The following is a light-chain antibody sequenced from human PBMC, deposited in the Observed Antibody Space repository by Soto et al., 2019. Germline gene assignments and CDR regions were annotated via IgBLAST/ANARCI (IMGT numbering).Light chain of an antibody. CDR3: QQANHFPRT. J-gene: IGKJ3*01. Sequence: DIQMTQSPSSVSASVGDRVTLTCRATQGIISWLAWYQQKPGKAPQLLIYAASSLPSGVPSRFSGSGSGTDVSLTINSLLPYDFATDYCQQANHFPRTFGRGTKVDIK. V-gene: IGKV1-12*01. CDR2: AAS. CDR1: QGIISW.